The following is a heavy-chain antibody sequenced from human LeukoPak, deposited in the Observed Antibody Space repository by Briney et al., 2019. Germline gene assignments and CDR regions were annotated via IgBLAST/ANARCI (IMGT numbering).Heavy chain of an antibody. Sequence: SETLSLTCTVSGGSISSSSYYWGWIRQPPGKGLEWIGSIYYSGSTYYNPSLKSRVTISVDTSKNQFSLKLSSVTAADTAVYCCASVSSNYVDITRFDPWGQGTLVSVSS. J-gene: IGHJ5*02. V-gene: IGHV4-39*01. D-gene: IGHD4-11*01. CDR3: ASVSSNYVDITRFDP. CDR2: IYYSGST. CDR1: GGSISSSSYY.